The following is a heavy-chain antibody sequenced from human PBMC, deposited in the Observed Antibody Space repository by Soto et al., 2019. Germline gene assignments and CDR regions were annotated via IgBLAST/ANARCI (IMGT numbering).Heavy chain of an antibody. V-gene: IGHV1-69*13. CDR3: ARVDSAQNYYDSSGYYYYYYGMDA. CDR1: VGTFSSYA. D-gene: IGHD3-22*01. Sequence: GXSVKVSCKASVGTFSSYAIGWVRQAPGQGLEWMGGIIPIFGTANYAQKFQGRVTITADESTSTAYMELSSLRSEDTAVYYCARVDSAQNYYDSSGYYYYYYGMDAWGQGTTVTVSS. J-gene: IGHJ6*02. CDR2: IIPIFGTA.